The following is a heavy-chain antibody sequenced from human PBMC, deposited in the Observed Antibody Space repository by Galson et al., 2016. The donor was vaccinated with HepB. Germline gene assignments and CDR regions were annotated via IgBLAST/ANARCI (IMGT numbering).Heavy chain of an antibody. CDR2: IRSNSYGGTT. CDR1: GFTFDNYA. CDR3: SRVVGLDYDFWSGYPDFDY. Sequence: SLRLSCAGSGFTFDNYAMSWFRQAPGKGLDWLGFIRSNSYGGTTEYAASVKGSFTISRDDSQSIDYLQLHSLKTEYTAVYYCSRVVGLDYDFWSGYPDFDYWGQGALVTVSS. V-gene: IGHV3-49*03. J-gene: IGHJ4*02. D-gene: IGHD3-3*01.